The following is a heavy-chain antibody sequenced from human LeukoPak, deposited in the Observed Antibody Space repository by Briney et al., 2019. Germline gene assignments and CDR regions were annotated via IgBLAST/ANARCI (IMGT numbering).Heavy chain of an antibody. CDR2: IIPIFGTA. D-gene: IGHD3-10*01. CDR3: ARGAYGSGSSYNYYGMDV. Sequence: SVKVSCKASGGTFSSYAISWVRQAPGQGLEWMGGIIPIFGTANHAQKFQGRVTITTDESISTAYLQWSSLKASDTAMYYCARGAYGSGSSYNYYGMDVWGQGTTVTVSS. V-gene: IGHV1-69*05. CDR1: GGTFSSYA. J-gene: IGHJ6*02.